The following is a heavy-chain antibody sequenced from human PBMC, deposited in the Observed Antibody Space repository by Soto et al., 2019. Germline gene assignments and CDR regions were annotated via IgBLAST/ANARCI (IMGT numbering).Heavy chain of an antibody. CDR2: ISGSGGST. J-gene: IGHJ4*02. D-gene: IGHD2-2*01. Sequence: QLLESGGGLVQPGGSLRLSCAASGFSLSSYAMNWVRQAPGKALEWVSTISGSGGSTYYADSVKGRFTISRDNSKNTRYLQMNSLRAEDTAVYYCAKCQRSTTCYVDYWGQGTLVTVSS. CDR1: GFSLSSYA. CDR3: AKCQRSTTCYVDY. V-gene: IGHV3-23*01.